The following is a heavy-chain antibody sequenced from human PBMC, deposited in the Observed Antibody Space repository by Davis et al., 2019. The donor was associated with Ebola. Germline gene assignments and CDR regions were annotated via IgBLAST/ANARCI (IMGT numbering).Heavy chain of an antibody. CDR3: ARHLAKRVAVAGPYYYGMDV. Sequence: MPSETLSLTCAVSGDSISSGGFSWSWIRQPPGKGPEWIGCIFYSGSTYYNPSLKSRVSISVDTSKTQFSLKLNSVTAADTAVYYCARHLAKRVAVAGPYYYGMDVWGKGTTVTVSS. CDR2: IFYSGST. V-gene: IGHV4-30-4*07. CDR1: GDSISSGGFS. J-gene: IGHJ6*04. D-gene: IGHD6-19*01.